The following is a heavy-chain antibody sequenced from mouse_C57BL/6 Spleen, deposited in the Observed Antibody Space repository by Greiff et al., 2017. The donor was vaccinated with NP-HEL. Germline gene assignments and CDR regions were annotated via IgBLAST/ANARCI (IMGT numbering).Heavy chain of an antibody. CDR2: IDPEDGET. D-gene: IGHD1-1*01. Sequence: VQLQQSGAELVKPGASVTLSCTASGFNIKDYYMHWVKQRTEQGLEWIGRIDPEDGETKYAPQFQGKATITADPSSNTAYLQISSLTSEDTAVYYCARGPYYYGSSYCAMDYWGQGTSVTVSS. V-gene: IGHV14-2*01. CDR1: GFNIKDYY. J-gene: IGHJ4*01. CDR3: ARGPYYYGSSYCAMDY.